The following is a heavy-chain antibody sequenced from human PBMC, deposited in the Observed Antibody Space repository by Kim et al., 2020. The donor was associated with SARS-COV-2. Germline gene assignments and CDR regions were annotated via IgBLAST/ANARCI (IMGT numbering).Heavy chain of an antibody. CDR2: IGTAGDP. CDR1: GFTFSSYD. J-gene: IGHJ6*02. Sequence: GGSLRLSCAASGFTFSSYDMHWVRQATGKGLEWVSAIGTAGDPYYPGSVKGRFTISRENAKNSLYLQMNSLRAGDTAVYYCARSRLYYGSGSYYSMGYYGMDVWGQGTTVTVSS. CDR3: ARSRLYYGSGSYYSMGYYGMDV. V-gene: IGHV3-13*05. D-gene: IGHD3-10*01.